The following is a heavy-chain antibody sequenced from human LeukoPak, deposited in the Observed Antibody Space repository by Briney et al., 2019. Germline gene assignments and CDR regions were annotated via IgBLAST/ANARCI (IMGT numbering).Heavy chain of an antibody. J-gene: IGHJ4*02. CDR2: INSDGSDT. CDR1: GFTFRNHW. D-gene: IGHD7-27*01. Sequence: GGSLRLSCAASGFTFRNHWMHWVRQAPGKGLVWVARINSDGSDTSHADSVEGRFTISRDNAKDTLYLQMNSLRVEDTAVYYCARDNWGIDYWGQGTLVAVSS. CDR3: ARDNWGIDY. V-gene: IGHV3-74*01.